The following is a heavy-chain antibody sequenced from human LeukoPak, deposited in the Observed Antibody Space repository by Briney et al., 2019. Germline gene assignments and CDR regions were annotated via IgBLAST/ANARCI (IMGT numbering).Heavy chain of an antibody. CDR2: IYDSGST. J-gene: IGHJ4*02. D-gene: IGHD6-19*01. CDR1: GGSIGSYY. Sequence: PSETLSLTCTVSGGSIGSYYWSWIRQPPGKGLEWIGYIYDSGSTNYNPSLRSRVTISVDTSKNQVSLKLSSVTAADTAVYHCARGYSSGRIDCWGQGTLVTVSS. V-gene: IGHV4-59*01. CDR3: ARGYSSGRIDC.